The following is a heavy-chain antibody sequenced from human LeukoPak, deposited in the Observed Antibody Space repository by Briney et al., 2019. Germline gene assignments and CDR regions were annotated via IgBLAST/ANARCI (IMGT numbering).Heavy chain of an antibody. CDR3: AKDRLVVPAATLDY. J-gene: IGHJ4*02. V-gene: IGHV3-9*01. CDR2: ISWNSGSI. D-gene: IGHD2-2*01. Sequence: GGSLRLSCVASGFTFDDYAMHWVRQAPGKGLEWVSGISWNSGSIGYAASVKGRFTISRDNAKNALYLQMNSLRVEDTALYYCAKDRLVVPAATLDYWGQGTLVTVSS. CDR1: GFTFDDYA.